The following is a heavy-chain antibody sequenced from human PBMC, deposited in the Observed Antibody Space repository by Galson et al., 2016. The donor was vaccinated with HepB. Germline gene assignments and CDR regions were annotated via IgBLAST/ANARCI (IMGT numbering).Heavy chain of an antibody. CDR1: GSTFSSYA. Sequence: SLRLSCAASGSTFSSYAMSWVRQAPGKGLEWVSSISGSSGDTKYADSVKGRFTISRDDSKNTVSLQMNTLRAEDTAVYYCAKRGARYGYYFDSWGQGTLVTVSS. CDR2: ISGSSGDT. D-gene: IGHD3-16*02. V-gene: IGHV3-23*01. J-gene: IGHJ4*02. CDR3: AKRGARYGYYFDS.